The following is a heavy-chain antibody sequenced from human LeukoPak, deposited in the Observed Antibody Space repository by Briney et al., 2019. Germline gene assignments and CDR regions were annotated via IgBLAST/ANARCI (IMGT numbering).Heavy chain of an antibody. J-gene: IGHJ6*03. CDR3: AKAYYYYYMDV. V-gene: IGHV3-33*06. Sequence: GRSLRLSCAASGFTFSSCGMHWARQAPGKGLEWVAVIWYDGSNKYYADSVKGRFTISRDNSKNTLYLQMNSLRAEDTAVYYCAKAYYYYYMDVWGKGTTVTVSS. CDR1: GFTFSSCG. CDR2: IWYDGSNK.